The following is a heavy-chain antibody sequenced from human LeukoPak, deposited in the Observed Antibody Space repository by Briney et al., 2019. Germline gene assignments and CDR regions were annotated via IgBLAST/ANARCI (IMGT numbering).Heavy chain of an antibody. Sequence: ASVKVSCKASGYTFTGYYMHWVRQAPGQGLEWMGRINPNSGGTNYAQKFQGRVTMTRDTSISTAYMELSRLRSDDTAVYYCAREDDYGGNPWVHWGQGTLVTVSS. V-gene: IGHV1-2*06. CDR2: INPNSGGT. D-gene: IGHD4-23*01. CDR1: GYTFTGYY. CDR3: AREDDYGGNPWVH. J-gene: IGHJ4*02.